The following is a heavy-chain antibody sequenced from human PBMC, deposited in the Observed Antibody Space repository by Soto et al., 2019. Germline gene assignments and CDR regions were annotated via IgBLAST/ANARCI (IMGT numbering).Heavy chain of an antibody. CDR3: VRDVGP. J-gene: IGHJ5*02. V-gene: IGHV4-39*07. CDR1: GGSLSRSMYF. CDR2: IYYTGGT. Sequence: SETLSLTCTVSGGSLSRSMYFWGWIRQPPGKGLEWIGSIYYTGGTPYHADSVRGRFTISRDNSRNTVFLQMNSLGAEDTAIYYCVRDVGPWGQGNLVTVSS.